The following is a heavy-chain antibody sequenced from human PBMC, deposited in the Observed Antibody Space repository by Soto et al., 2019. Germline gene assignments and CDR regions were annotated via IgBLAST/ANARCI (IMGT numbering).Heavy chain of an antibody. V-gene: IGHV3-23*01. J-gene: IGHJ6*02. CDR2: ISGSGGST. CDR3: AKPKIKGEVATISYYYYYGMDV. CDR1: GFTFSSYA. D-gene: IGHD5-12*01. Sequence: GGSLRLSCAASGFTFSSYAMSWVRQAPGKGLEWVSAISGSGGSTYYADSVKGRFTISRDNSKNTLYLQMNSLRAEDTAVYYCAKPKIKGEVATISYYYYYGMDVWGQGTTVTVSS.